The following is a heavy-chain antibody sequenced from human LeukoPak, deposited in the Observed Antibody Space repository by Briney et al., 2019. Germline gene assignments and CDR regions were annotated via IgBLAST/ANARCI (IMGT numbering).Heavy chain of an antibody. CDR3: ARVLNGYNDY. D-gene: IGHD5-24*01. J-gene: IGHJ4*02. CDR1: GFTFSSYA. V-gene: IGHV3-30-3*01. CDR2: ISYDGSNK. Sequence: GGSLRLSCAASGFTFSSYAMHWVRQAPGKGLEWVAVISYDGSNKYYAGSVKGRFTISRDNSKNTLYLQMNSLRAEDTAVYYCARVLNGYNDYWGQGTLVTVSS.